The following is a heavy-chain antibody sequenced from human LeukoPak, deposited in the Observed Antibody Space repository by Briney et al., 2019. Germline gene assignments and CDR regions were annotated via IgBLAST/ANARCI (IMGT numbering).Heavy chain of an antibody. V-gene: IGHV4-59*01. J-gene: IGHJ5*02. CDR2: IYYSGST. Sequence: SETLSLTCTVSGGSISSYYWSWIRQPPGKGLEWIGYIYYSGSTNYNPSLKSRVTISVDTSKNQFSLKLSSVTAADTAVYYCARVGTMVRGVITVRGWFDPWGLGTLVTVSS. CDR1: GGSISSYY. CDR3: ARVGTMVRGVITVRGWFDP. D-gene: IGHD3-10*01.